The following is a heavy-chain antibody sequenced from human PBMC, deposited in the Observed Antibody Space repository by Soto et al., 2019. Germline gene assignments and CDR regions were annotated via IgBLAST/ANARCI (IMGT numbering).Heavy chain of an antibody. D-gene: IGHD2-21*02. V-gene: IGHV4-59*01. Sequence: SETLSLTCTVSGGSISSYCWSWIRQSPGKGLEWIGDMYYSGDTNYNPSLKSRVTMSIDTSKNQFSLRLSSVTAADRAVYYCARDRTAKFAPYWHFDLWGRGTLVT. CDR3: ARDRTAKFAPYWHFDL. CDR1: GGSISSYC. J-gene: IGHJ2*01. CDR2: MYYSGDT.